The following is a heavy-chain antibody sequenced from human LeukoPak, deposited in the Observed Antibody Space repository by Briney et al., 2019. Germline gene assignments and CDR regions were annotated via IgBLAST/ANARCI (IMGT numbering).Heavy chain of an antibody. V-gene: IGHV3-30*18. CDR1: GFIFSSYG. CDR2: ISDDVTNK. Sequence: GRSLRLSCAASGFIFSSYGMHWVRQAPGKGLEWVAAISDDVTNKYYVDSVKGRFTISRDNSKNTLYLQMNSLRVEDTAVYYCAKDSSPMYNWFGPWGQGTLVTVSS. CDR3: AKDSSPMYNWFGP. J-gene: IGHJ5*02.